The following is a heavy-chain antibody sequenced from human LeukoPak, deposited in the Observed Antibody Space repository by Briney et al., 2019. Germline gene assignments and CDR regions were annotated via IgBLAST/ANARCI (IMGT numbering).Heavy chain of an antibody. CDR1: GGSISSYY. J-gene: IGHJ6*03. CDR3: ARVAYYYYYMDV. CDR2: IYYSGST. Sequence: SETLSLTCTVSGGSISSYYWSWIRQPPGKGLEWIGYIYYSGSTNYNPSFKSRVTISVDTSKNQISLKVSSVTAADTAVYYCARVAYYYYYMDVWGKGTTVTISS. V-gene: IGHV4-59*01.